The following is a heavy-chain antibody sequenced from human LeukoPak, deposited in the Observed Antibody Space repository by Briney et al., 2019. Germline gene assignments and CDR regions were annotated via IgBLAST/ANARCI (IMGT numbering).Heavy chain of an antibody. V-gene: IGHV4-38-2*02. CDR3: ATLAYDNSGSYYFDS. CDR2: IYHTGST. D-gene: IGHD3-10*01. CDR1: GYSISGPYY. Sequence: SSETLSLTCIVSGYSISGPYYWGWIRQTPGKGLEWIGTIYHTGSTYYGPTLKSRVSISVDTSKNQFSLKLTSVTAADTAIYYCATLAYDNSGSYYFDSWGQGTQVTVSS. J-gene: IGHJ4*02.